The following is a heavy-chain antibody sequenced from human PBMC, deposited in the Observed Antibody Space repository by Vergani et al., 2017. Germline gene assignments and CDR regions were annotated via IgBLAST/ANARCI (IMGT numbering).Heavy chain of an antibody. CDR1: GGSFTSYH. CDR2: IDHTGRP. J-gene: IGHJ6*03. CDR3: ARVNTETNGHLYYYYYRDV. D-gene: IGHD4-11*01. V-gene: IGHV4-34*01. Sequence: QVQLQQWGAGLLKPSETLSLTCAVYGGSFTSYHWPWIRQSPGEGLEWVGNIDHTGRPDFNPSLKGRLTLSVDKSRNQFSLTVNSGTATDTAIYFCARVNTETNGHLYYYYYRDVWGQGTAVTVS.